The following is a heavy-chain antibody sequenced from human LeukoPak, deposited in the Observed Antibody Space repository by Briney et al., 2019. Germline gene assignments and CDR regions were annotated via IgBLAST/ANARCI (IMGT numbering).Heavy chain of an antibody. J-gene: IGHJ4*02. CDR3: ARDAGGSTYYYDSSSHDY. Sequence: VASVKVSCKASGYTFTSYGISWVRQAPGQGLEWMGWISAYNGNTNYAQKLQGRVTMTTDTSTSTAYMELRSLRSDDTAVYYCARDAGGSTYYYDSSSHDYWGQGTLVTVSS. D-gene: IGHD3-22*01. CDR2: ISAYNGNT. CDR1: GYTFTSYG. V-gene: IGHV1-18*01.